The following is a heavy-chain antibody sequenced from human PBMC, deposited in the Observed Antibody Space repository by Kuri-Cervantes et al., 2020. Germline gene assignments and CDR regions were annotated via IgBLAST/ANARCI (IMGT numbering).Heavy chain of an antibody. V-gene: IGHV3-33*01. CDR2: IWYDGSNK. Sequence: SLKISCAASGFTFSSYGMHWVRQAPGKGLEWVAVIWYDGSNKYYADSVKGRFTISRDNSKNTLYLQMNSLRAEDTAVYYCARDLPYCSSTSCYPGSYYYGMDVWGQGTTVTVSS. CDR3: ARDLPYCSSTSCYPGSYYYGMDV. CDR1: GFTFSSYG. D-gene: IGHD2-2*01. J-gene: IGHJ6*02.